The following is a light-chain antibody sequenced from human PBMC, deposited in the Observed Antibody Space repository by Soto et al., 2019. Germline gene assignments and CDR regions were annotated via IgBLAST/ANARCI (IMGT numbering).Light chain of an antibody. Sequence: DIQMTQSPSTPSASVGESSPITCRASQSISSWLAWYQQKPGKAPKILIYKASSLESGVPSRFSGSGSGTEFTLTISSLQPEEFATYYCQQYNDWWTVGLGTKVDIK. CDR1: QSISSW. V-gene: IGKV1-5*03. CDR3: QQYNDWWT. CDR2: KAS. J-gene: IGKJ1*01.